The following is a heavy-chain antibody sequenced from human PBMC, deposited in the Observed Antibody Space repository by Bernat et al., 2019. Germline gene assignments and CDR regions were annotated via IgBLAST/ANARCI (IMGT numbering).Heavy chain of an antibody. CDR2: IYYSGST. CDR3: ARARVYGVREIFDY. J-gene: IGHJ4*02. CDR1: GGSISSYY. V-gene: IGHV4-59*01. D-gene: IGHD4-17*01. Sequence: QVQLQESGPGLVKPSETLSLTCTVSGGSISSYYWSWIRQPPGKGLEWIGYIYYSGSTNYNPSLKSRVTISVDTSKNQFSLKLSSVTAADTAVYYCARARVYGVREIFDYWGQGTLVTVSS.